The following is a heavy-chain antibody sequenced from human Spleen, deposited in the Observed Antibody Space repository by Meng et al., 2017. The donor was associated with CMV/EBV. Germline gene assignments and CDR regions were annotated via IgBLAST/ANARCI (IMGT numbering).Heavy chain of an antibody. CDR2: VYYSGST. V-gene: IGHV4-39*01. Sequence: SSSSTSYYWGWIRQPPGKGLEWIGSVYYSGSTYYNPTLKNRVTISVDTSKNQFSLKLSSVTAADTAVYYCARGGRYCSTTSCWWFDPWGQGTLVTVSS. D-gene: IGHD2-2*01. CDR1: SSSSTSYY. J-gene: IGHJ5*02. CDR3: ARGGRYCSTTSCWWFDP.